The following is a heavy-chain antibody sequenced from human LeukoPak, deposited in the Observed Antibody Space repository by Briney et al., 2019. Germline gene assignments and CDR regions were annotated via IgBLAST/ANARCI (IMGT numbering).Heavy chain of an antibody. J-gene: IGHJ4*02. CDR2: INHSGST. CDR3: ARGWLDYYDSSGFPPGDY. V-gene: IGHV4-34*01. Sequence: NTSETLSLTCAVYGGSFSGYYWSWIRQPPGKGLEWIGEINHSGSTNYNPSLKSRVTISVDTSKNQFSLKLSSVTAADTAVYYCARGWLDYYDSSGFPPGDYWGQGTLVTVSS. D-gene: IGHD3-22*01. CDR1: GGSFSGYY.